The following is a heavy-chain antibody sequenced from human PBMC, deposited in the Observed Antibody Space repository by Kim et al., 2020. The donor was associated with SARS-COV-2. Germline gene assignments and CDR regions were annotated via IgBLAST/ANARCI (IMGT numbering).Heavy chain of an antibody. CDR3: ARVPAAAGYYYYGMDV. D-gene: IGHD6-13*01. J-gene: IGHJ6*02. CDR1: GGTFSSYA. Sequence: SVKVSCKASGGTFSSYAISWVRQAPGQGLEWMGGIIPIFGTANYAQKFQGRVTITADESTSTAYMELSSLRSEDTAVYYCARVPAAAGYYYYGMDVWGQGTTVTVSS. CDR2: IIPIFGTA. V-gene: IGHV1-69*13.